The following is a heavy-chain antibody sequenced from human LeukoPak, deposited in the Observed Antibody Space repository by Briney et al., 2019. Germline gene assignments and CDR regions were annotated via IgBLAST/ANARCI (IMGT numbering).Heavy chain of an antibody. CDR3: ARVAPAAMGVRWYYYYGMDV. Sequence: PSETLSLTCTVSGGSVSSGSYYWSWIRQPPGKGLEWIGYIYYSGSTNYNPSLKSRVTISVDTSKNQFSLKLSSVTAADTAVYYCARVAPAAMGVRWYYYYGMDVWGQGTTVTVSS. CDR2: IYYSGST. CDR1: GGSVSSGSYY. J-gene: IGHJ6*02. V-gene: IGHV4-61*01. D-gene: IGHD2-2*01.